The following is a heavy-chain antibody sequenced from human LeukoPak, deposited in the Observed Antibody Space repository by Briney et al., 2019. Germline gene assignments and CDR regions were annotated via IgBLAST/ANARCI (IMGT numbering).Heavy chain of an antibody. CDR2: FDPEDGET. CDR3: ARGDCSSTSCPIWG. J-gene: IGHJ4*02. CDR1: GYTLTELS. Sequence: GASVKVSCKVSGYTLTELSMHWVRQAPGKGLEWMGGFDPEDGETIYAQKFQGRVTMTEDTSTDTAYMELSSLRSEDTAVYYCARGDCSSTSCPIWGWGQGTLVTVSS. V-gene: IGHV1-24*01. D-gene: IGHD2-2*01.